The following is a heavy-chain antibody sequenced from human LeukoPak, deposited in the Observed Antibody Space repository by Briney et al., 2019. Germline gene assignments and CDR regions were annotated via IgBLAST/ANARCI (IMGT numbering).Heavy chain of an antibody. J-gene: IGHJ4*02. CDR3: ARRYYDTSGYYYGNYFDY. Sequence: GGSLRLSCAASGFAFSSYWMSWVRQAPGKGLEWVANIKQDGSETYYVDSVKGRFTISRDNAKNSLYLQMNILRAEDTAIYYCARRYYDTSGYYYGNYFDYWGQGTLVTVSS. V-gene: IGHV3-7*01. CDR2: IKQDGSET. CDR1: GFAFSSYW. D-gene: IGHD3-22*01.